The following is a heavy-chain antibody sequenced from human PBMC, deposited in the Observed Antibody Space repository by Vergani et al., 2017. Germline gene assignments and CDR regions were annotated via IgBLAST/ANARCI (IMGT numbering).Heavy chain of an antibody. CDR3: ARVGYCSGGSCDYYYYYGMDV. D-gene: IGHD2-15*01. CDR1: GFNVSSNY. Sequence: EVQLVESGGGLVQPGGSLRLSCAASGFNVSSNYMSWVRQAPGKGLEWVSVIYSGGSTYYADSVKGRFTISRDNSKNTLYLQMNSLRAEDTAVYYCARVGYCSGGSCDYYYYYGMDVWGQGTTVTVSS. V-gene: IGHV3-66*02. J-gene: IGHJ6*02. CDR2: IYSGGST.